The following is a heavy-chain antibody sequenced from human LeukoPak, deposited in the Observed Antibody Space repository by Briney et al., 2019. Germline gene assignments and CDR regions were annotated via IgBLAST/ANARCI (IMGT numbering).Heavy chain of an antibody. CDR1: GGSFSTYY. CDR2: INHSGST. CDR3: ARFPCSGDSCYSGIRAFDI. J-gene: IGHJ3*02. V-gene: IGHV4-34*01. D-gene: IGHD2-15*01. Sequence: SETLSLTCAVHGGSFSTYYWNWIRQSPGKGLEWIGEINHSGSTNSNPSLKSRVTILIDTSKNQFSLKLSSVTAADTAVYYCARFPCSGDSCYSGIRAFDIWGQGTMVVVSS.